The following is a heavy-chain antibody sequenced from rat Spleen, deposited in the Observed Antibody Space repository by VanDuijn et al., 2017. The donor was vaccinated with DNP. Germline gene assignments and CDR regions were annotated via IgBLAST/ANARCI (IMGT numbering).Heavy chain of an antibody. CDR2: INGAGIT. Sequence: EVQLQESGPGLVKPSQSLSLTCSVTGYSITSYHGWNWIRWFPGAKLEGMGYINGAGITNYNPSLKSRISITRATSKNQFFLQLNSVTTEDTAPYYWARLPGYPYYFDYWVQGVMVTVSS. CDR3: ARLPGYPYYFDY. CDR1: GYSITSYHG. V-gene: IGHV3-3*01. J-gene: IGHJ2*01. D-gene: IGHD1-4*01.